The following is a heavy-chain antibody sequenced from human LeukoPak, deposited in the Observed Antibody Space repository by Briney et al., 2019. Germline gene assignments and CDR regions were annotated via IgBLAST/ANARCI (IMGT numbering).Heavy chain of an antibody. J-gene: IGHJ4*02. Sequence: HGGSLRLSCAASGFTFSSYWMHWVRQAPGKGLVWVSRINTDETITTYADSVKGRFTISRDNAKNTLYLQMNSLRAEDTAVYYCARAAYYYDSSGYRAVYYFDYWGQGTLVTVSS. CDR3: ARAAYYYDSSGYRAVYYFDY. V-gene: IGHV3-74*01. D-gene: IGHD3-22*01. CDR1: GFTFSSYW. CDR2: INTDETIT.